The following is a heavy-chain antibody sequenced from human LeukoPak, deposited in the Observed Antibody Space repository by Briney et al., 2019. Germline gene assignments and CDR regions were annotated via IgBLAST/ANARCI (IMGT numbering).Heavy chain of an antibody. J-gene: IGHJ6*03. D-gene: IGHD1-26*01. CDR2: IYTSGST. Sequence: SQTLSLTCTVSGGSISSGSYYWSWIRQPAGKGLEWIGRIYTSGSTNYNPSLKSRVTISVDTSKNQFSLKLSSVTAADTAVYYCARSVGDNYSYSYSMDVWGKGTTVTISS. CDR3: ARSVGDNYSYSYSMDV. CDR1: GGSISSGSYY. V-gene: IGHV4-61*02.